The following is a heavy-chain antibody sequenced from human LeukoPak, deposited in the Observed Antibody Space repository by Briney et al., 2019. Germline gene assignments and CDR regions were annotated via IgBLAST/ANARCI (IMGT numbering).Heavy chain of an antibody. J-gene: IGHJ5*02. V-gene: IGHV4-59*01. CDR2: IYYSGST. CDR3: ARVATQGNWFDP. CDR1: GGSISSYY. D-gene: IGHD2-15*01. Sequence: SETLSLTCTVSGGSISSYYWSWIRQSPGKGLEWIGYIYYSGSTNYNPSLKSRVTISVDTSKNQFSLKLSSVTAADTAVYYCARVATQGNWFDPWGQGTLVTVSS.